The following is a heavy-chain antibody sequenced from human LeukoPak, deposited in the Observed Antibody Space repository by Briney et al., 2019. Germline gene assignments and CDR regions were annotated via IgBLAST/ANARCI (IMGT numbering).Heavy chain of an antibody. CDR1: GVSISSSNW. D-gene: IGHD3-22*01. V-gene: IGHV4-4*02. CDR2: IQHSGST. J-gene: IGHJ4*02. CDR3: ARDQRYTASWYQNYDSGGTYPTFDY. Sequence: SGTLSLTCGVSGVSISSSNWWTWVRQPPGKGLEWIGEIQHSGSTNYNPSLKSRVTLSVDKSKNHFSLNLISVTAADTAVYYCARDQRYTASWYQNYDSGGTYPTFDYWGQGTLVTVSS.